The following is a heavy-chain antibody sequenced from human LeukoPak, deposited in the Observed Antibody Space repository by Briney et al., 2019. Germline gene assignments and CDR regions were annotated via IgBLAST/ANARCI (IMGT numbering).Heavy chain of an antibody. D-gene: IGHD3-10*01. Sequence: PGGSLRLSCVASEFTFTSYWMSWVRQAPGKGLEWVAHMKQDGRETHYVDSVKGRFTISRDNAKNSVYLQMNSLRAEDTAVYYCARGNYGSGDYGMDVWGQGTTVTVSS. V-gene: IGHV3-7*03. CDR2: MKQDGRET. CDR3: ARGNYGSGDYGMDV. J-gene: IGHJ6*02. CDR1: EFTFTSYW.